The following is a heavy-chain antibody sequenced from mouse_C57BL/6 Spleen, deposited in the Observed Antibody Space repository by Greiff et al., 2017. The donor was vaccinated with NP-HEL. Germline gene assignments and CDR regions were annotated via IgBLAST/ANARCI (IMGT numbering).Heavy chain of an antibody. V-gene: IGHV14-4*01. J-gene: IGHJ3*01. CDR3: TKGYDGYYSWFAY. CDR1: GFNIKDDY. D-gene: IGHD2-3*01. Sequence: VQLKQSGAELVRPGASVKLSCTASGFNIKDDYMHWVKQRPEQGLEWIGWIDPENGDTEYASKFQGKATITADTSSNTAYLQLSSLTSEDTAVYYCTKGYDGYYSWFAYWGQGTLVTVSA. CDR2: IDPENGDT.